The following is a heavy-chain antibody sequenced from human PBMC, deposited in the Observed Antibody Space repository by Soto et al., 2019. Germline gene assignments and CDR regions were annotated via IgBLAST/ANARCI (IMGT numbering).Heavy chain of an antibody. D-gene: IGHD3-22*01. CDR1: GGTFSSYA. J-gene: IGHJ4*02. V-gene: IGHV1-69*13. CDR3: ARARRNYYDSSGYYS. CDR2: IIPIFGTA. Sequence: GASVKVSCKASGGTFSSYAISWVRQAPGQGLEWMGGIIPIFGTANYAQKFQGRVTITADESTSTAYMELSSLRSEDTAVYYCARARRNYYDSSGYYSWGQGTLVTVS.